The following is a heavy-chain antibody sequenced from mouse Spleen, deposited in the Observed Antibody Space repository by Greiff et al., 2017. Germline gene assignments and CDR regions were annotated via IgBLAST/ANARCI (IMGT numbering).Heavy chain of an antibody. Sequence: VQLQESGAELVKPGASVKMSCKASGYTFTTYPIEWMKQNHGKSLEWIGNFHPYNDDTKYNEKFKGKATLTVEKSPSTVYLELSRLTSDDSAVYYCARGDYGSSYRLYWYFDVWGAGTTVTVSS. CDR1: GYTFTTYP. J-gene: IGHJ1*01. V-gene: IGHV1-47*01. CDR2: FHPYNDDT. CDR3: ARGDYGSSYRLYWYFDV. D-gene: IGHD1-1*01.